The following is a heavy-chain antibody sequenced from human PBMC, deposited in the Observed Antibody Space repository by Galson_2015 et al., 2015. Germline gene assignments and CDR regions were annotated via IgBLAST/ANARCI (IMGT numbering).Heavy chain of an antibody. Sequence: SLRLSCAASGFTFSSYTMGWVRQAPGKGLEWVSTITSSGGSTFYVDSVKGRFTVSRDNSRNTLYLQMNSLRAEDTAIYYCARRATKVDTTYYYFHYWGQGTLVTVSS. D-gene: IGHD5-12*01. J-gene: IGHJ4*02. V-gene: IGHV3-23*01. CDR1: GFTFSSYT. CDR2: ITSSGGST. CDR3: ARRATKVDTTYYYFHY.